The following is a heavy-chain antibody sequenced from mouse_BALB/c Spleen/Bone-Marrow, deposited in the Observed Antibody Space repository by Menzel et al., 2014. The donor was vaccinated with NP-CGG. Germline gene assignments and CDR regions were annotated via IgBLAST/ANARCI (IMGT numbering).Heavy chain of an antibody. Sequence: EVHLVESGGGLVKPGGSLKLSCAASGFTFSSYALSWVRQSPERRLEWVAEISGGGSYTYYPDTVTGRFTISRDNAKNTLYLEMRSLRSEDTAMYYCARVTGTRCFDVWGAGTTVTVSS. CDR2: ISGGGSYT. D-gene: IGHD4-1*01. CDR1: GFTFSSYA. V-gene: IGHV5-9-4*01. CDR3: ARVTGTRCFDV. J-gene: IGHJ1*01.